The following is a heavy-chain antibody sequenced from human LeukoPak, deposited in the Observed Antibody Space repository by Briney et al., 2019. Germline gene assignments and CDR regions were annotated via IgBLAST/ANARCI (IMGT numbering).Heavy chain of an antibody. CDR3: ARAGYFDWLLYGYFDY. J-gene: IGHJ4*02. Sequence: GGSLRLSCAASGFTFSSYWMSWVRQAPGKGREWVANIKQDGSEKYYVDSVKGRFTISRDNAKNSLYLQMNSLRAEDTAVYYCARAGYFDWLLYGYFDYWGQGTLVTVSS. CDR2: IKQDGSEK. D-gene: IGHD3-9*01. V-gene: IGHV3-7*01. CDR1: GFTFSSYW.